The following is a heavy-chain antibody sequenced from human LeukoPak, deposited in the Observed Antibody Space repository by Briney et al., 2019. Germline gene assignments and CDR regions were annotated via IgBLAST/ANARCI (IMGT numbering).Heavy chain of an antibody. CDR2: INPNSGGT. D-gene: IGHD1-7*01. Sequence: GASVKVSCKASGYTFTDYFMHWVRQAPGQGLEWMGWINPNSGGTNYAQKFQGRVTMTRDTSISTAYMELSRLRSDDTAVYYCARVARLGGTTAARSSVDYWGQGTLVTVSS. CDR3: ARVARLGGTTAARSSVDY. J-gene: IGHJ4*02. V-gene: IGHV1-2*02. CDR1: GYTFTDYF.